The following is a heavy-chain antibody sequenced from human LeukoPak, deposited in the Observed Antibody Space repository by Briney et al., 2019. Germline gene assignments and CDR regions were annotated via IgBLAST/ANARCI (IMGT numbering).Heavy chain of an antibody. CDR3: ARDESDFWSGYSDFA. J-gene: IGHJ4*02. Sequence: PGGSLRLSCAASGFTFSSYWMHWVRQAPGKGLVWVSRINSDGSSTSYADSVKGRFTISRDNAKNTLYLQMNSLRAEDTAVYYCARDESDFWSGYSDFAWGPGTLVTVSS. CDR1: GFTFSSYW. CDR2: INSDGSST. D-gene: IGHD3-3*01. V-gene: IGHV3-74*01.